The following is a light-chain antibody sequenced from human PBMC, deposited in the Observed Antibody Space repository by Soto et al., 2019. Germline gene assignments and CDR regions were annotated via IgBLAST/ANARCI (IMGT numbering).Light chain of an antibody. Sequence: EIVLTQSPATLSLSPGERATLSCRASQSVGSYLAWYQQKPGQAPRPLIYGASSRATGIPDRFSGSGSGTDFTLTISRLEPEDFAVYYCQQYAGSETFGQGDQGGY. V-gene: IGKV3-20*01. CDR1: QSVGSY. J-gene: IGKJ1*01. CDR2: GAS. CDR3: QQYAGSET.